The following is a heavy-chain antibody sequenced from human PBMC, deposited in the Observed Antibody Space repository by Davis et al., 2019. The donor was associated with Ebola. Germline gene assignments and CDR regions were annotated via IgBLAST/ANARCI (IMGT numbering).Heavy chain of an antibody. CDR1: GFTFSSYG. J-gene: IGHJ4*02. Sequence: GESLKISCAASGFTFSSYGMHWVRQAPGKGLEWVAVISYDGSNKYYADSVKGRFTISRDNSKNTLYLQMNSLRAEDTAVYYCAKDAPIDYWGQGTLVTVSS. V-gene: IGHV3-30*18. CDR3: AKDAPIDY. CDR2: ISYDGSNK.